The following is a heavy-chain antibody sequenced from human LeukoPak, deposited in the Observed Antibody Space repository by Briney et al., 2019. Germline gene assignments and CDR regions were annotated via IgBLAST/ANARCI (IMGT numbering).Heavy chain of an antibody. CDR3: ARQDSSGYPDDAFDI. D-gene: IGHD3-22*01. V-gene: IGHV5-51*01. Sequence: GESLKISCKGSGYTFTSYWIGWVRQMPGKGLEWMGVIYPGDSDTRYSPSFQGQVTISVDKSISTAYLQWSSLKASDTAMYYCARQDSSGYPDDAFDIWGQGTTVTVSS. CDR1: GYTFTSYW. CDR2: IYPGDSDT. J-gene: IGHJ3*02.